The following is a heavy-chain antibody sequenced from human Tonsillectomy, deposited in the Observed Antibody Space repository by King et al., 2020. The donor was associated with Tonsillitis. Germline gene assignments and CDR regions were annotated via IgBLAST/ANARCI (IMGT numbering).Heavy chain of an antibody. CDR1: GLTFSNDG. D-gene: IGHD3-22*01. CDR3: AREYYYDTQGWDY. Sequence: HVQLVESGGGVVQPGRSLRHACAASGLTFSNDGMHWVRQAPGKGLEWVAVIWYDGSNKYYAESVKGRFTITRDNSKNTLYLQMNSLRAEDTAVYYCAREYYYDTQGWDYWGQGTLVTVSS. V-gene: IGHV3-33*01. CDR2: IWYDGSNK. J-gene: IGHJ4*02.